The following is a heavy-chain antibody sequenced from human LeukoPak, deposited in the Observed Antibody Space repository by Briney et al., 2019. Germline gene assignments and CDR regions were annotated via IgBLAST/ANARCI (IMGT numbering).Heavy chain of an antibody. CDR1: EFTSSDYY. CDR2: ISSSGSTI. V-gene: IGHV3-11*01. J-gene: IGHJ4*02. Sequence: GGSWGPSGAASEFTSSDYYMSWFGRAQGKGLEWVSYISSSGSTIYYADSVKGRFTISRDNAKNSLYLQMNSLRAEDTAVYYCARSFDYWGQGTLVTVSS. CDR3: ARSFDY.